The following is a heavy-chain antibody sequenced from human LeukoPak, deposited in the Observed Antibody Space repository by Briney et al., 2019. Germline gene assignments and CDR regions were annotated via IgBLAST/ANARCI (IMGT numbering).Heavy chain of an antibody. CDR1: GGSISSSNW. V-gene: IGHV4-4*02. J-gene: IGHJ4*02. CDR3: ARIVAATGTSYFDS. D-gene: IGHD6-13*01. CDR2: IYHSGST. Sequence: PSETLSLTCAVSGGSISSSNWWSWVRQPPGKGLEWIGEIYHSGSTNYNPSLKSRVTISVDKSKNQFSLKLSSVTAADTAVYYCARIVAATGTSYFDSWGQGTLVTVSS.